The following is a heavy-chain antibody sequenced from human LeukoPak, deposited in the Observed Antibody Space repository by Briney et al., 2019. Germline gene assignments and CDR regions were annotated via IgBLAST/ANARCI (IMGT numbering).Heavy chain of an antibody. V-gene: IGHV3-74*01. CDR2: IKSDGSNT. J-gene: IGHJ4*02. D-gene: IGHD3-16*02. CDR1: GFSLSTYW. Sequence: PGGSLSLSRAVSGFSLSTYWIRWVRQAPGEGLVWVSRIKSDGSNTGYADSVKGRFTISRDNSKNTRYLQMNSLRVEDTAVYYCATGGVIYLSHDYWGQGTLVTVSS. CDR3: ATGGVIYLSHDY.